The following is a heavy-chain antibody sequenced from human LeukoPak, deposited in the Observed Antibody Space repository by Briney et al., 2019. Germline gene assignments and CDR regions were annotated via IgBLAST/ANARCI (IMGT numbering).Heavy chain of an antibody. J-gene: IGHJ4*02. D-gene: IGHD6-13*01. Sequence: GGSLRLSCAASGFTFSSYAMSWVRQAPGKGLEWVSYISSSSSTIYYADSVKGRFTISRDNAKNSLYLQMNSLRAEDTAVYYCAREGIAAAGTVFDYWGQGTLVTVSS. CDR2: ISSSSSTI. CDR1: GFTFSSYA. V-gene: IGHV3-48*01. CDR3: AREGIAAAGTVFDY.